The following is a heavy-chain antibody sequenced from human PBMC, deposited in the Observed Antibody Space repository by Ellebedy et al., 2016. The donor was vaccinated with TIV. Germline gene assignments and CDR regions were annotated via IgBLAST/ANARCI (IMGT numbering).Heavy chain of an antibody. CDR1: GGAISGVNS. D-gene: IGHD2-2*03. Sequence: MPSETLSLTCAVSGGAISGVNSWTWIRQPPGTGLEWIGEIFESWTSNYNPSLKSPVTISVDNSKKQFALKLTSVTAADTAVYYCARLPHGSFFGYFDYWGQGTLVTVSS. CDR3: ARLPHGSFFGYFDY. V-gene: IGHV4-4*02. J-gene: IGHJ4*02. CDR2: IFESWTS.